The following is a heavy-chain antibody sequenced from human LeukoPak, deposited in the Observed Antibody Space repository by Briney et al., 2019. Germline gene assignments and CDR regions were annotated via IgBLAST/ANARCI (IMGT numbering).Heavy chain of an antibody. D-gene: IGHD3-3*01. Sequence: GGSLRLSCAASGFTFSSYGMHWVRQAPGKGLEWVSSSSGSTIYIYYADSVKGRFTISRDNAKNSLYLQMNSLRAEDTAVYYCAKDEIGFLEFLYWGQGTLVTVSS. V-gene: IGHV3-21*04. CDR3: AKDEIGFLEFLY. CDR1: GFTFSSYG. CDR2: SSGSTIYI. J-gene: IGHJ4*02.